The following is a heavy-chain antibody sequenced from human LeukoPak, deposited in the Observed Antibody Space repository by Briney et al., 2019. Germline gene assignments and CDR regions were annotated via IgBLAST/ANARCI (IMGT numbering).Heavy chain of an antibody. J-gene: IGHJ4*02. D-gene: IGHD7-27*01. CDR3: VRDGPSWGLL. Sequence: SETLSLTCTVSGGSIGTYYWSWVRQPAGKGVEGIGRVFTTGGANYNPSLTSRVTMSLDTSRNLFSLKLNSVTAADTAVYYCVRDGPSWGLLWGQGALVTVSS. V-gene: IGHV4-4*07. CDR2: VFTTGGA. CDR1: GGSIGTYY.